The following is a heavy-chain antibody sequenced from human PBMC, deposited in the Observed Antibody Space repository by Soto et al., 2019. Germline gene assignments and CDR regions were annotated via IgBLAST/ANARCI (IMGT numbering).Heavy chain of an antibody. J-gene: IGHJ4*02. CDR3: AHTLDWGEGRFDY. CDR2: IYWDDDK. V-gene: IGHV2-5*02. Sequence: QITLKESGPTLVKPTQTLTLTCSFSGFSLSSVGVGVGWIRQPPGKALEWLALIYWDDDKRYSPSLKSRHTITKDTSKNPVVLTMTTSDPVDTATYYCAHTLDWGEGRFDYWGQGTLVTVSS. D-gene: IGHD7-27*01. CDR1: GFSLSSVGVG.